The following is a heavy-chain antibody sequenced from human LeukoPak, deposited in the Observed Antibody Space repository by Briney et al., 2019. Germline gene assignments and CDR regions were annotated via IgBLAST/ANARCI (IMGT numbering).Heavy chain of an antibody. CDR1: GFTFSSYA. CDR2: ISYDGSNK. Sequence: GRSLRLSCAASGFTFSSYAMHWVRQAPGKGLEWVAVISYDGSNKYYADSVKGRFTISRDNSKNTLYLQMNSLRAEDTAVYYCVRGLSSNYYYGMDVWGQGTTVTVSS. CDR3: VRGLSSNYYYGMDV. D-gene: IGHD2-2*01. V-gene: IGHV3-30-3*01. J-gene: IGHJ6*02.